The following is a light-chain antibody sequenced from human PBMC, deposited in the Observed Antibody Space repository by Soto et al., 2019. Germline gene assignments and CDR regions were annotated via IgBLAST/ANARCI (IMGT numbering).Light chain of an antibody. V-gene: IGKV3-15*01. J-gene: IGKJ5*01. Sequence: EIVLTQSPATMSLSPGERATLSCRASQSIGSNLACYQQKPGQSPRLLIYGASTRATGLPARFSGSGSGTEFTLTISSLQSEDFALYYCQQYNNWPITFGQGTRLEIK. CDR2: GAS. CDR3: QQYNNWPIT. CDR1: QSIGSN.